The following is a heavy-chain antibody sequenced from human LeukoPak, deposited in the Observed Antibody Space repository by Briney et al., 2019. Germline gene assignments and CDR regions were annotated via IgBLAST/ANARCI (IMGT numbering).Heavy chain of an antibody. V-gene: IGHV4-38-2*01. CDR1: GYSISSGYY. CDR3: ARRVGVALDY. D-gene: IGHD2-21*01. J-gene: IGHJ4*02. Sequence: KPSETLSLTCAVSGYSISSGYYWGWIRQPPGKGLEWIGSIYHSGSTYYNPSLKSRVTISVDTSKNQFSLKLSSVTAADTAVYYCARRVGVALDYWGQGTLVTVSS. CDR2: IYHSGST.